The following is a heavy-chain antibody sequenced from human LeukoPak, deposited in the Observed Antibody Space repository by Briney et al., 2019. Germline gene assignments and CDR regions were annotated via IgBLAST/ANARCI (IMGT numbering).Heavy chain of an antibody. J-gene: IGHJ4*02. CDR2: ISSSGSTI. D-gene: IGHD6-19*01. Sequence: GGSLRLSCAAFGFTFSDYYISWIRQAPGKGLEWVTYISSSGSTIYYADSVKGRFTISRDNAKNSLYLQMNSLRAEDTAVYYCARAVAVNGYYFDYWGQGTLVTVSS. CDR3: ARAVAVNGYYFDY. CDR1: GFTFSDYY. V-gene: IGHV3-11*01.